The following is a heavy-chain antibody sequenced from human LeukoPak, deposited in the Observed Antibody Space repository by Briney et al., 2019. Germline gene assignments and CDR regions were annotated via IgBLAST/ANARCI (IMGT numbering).Heavy chain of an antibody. V-gene: IGHV3-64*01. CDR2: LGTNGFTT. CDR3: AREGVSRGFAY. CDR1: GFTLSNYA. Sequence: GGSLRLSCAASGFTLSNYAMHWVRQAPGMGLEYVSTLGTNGFTTYYGNSVKGRFTISRDNSKNTLYLQVASLRAEDMAVYYCAREGVSRGFAYWGQGTLVTVSS. J-gene: IGHJ4*02. D-gene: IGHD3-10*01.